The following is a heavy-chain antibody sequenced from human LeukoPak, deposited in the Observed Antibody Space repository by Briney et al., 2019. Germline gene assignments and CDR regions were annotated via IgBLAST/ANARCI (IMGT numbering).Heavy chain of an antibody. CDR2: ISGSGGST. J-gene: IGHJ4*02. D-gene: IGHD2-8*01. CDR1: EFTFSHAW. V-gene: IGHV3-23*01. CDR3: AKVYLMVYVFDY. Sequence: GGSLRLSCAASEFTFSHAWMSWVRQAPGKGLEWVSAISGSGGSTYYADSVKGRFTISRDNSKNTLYLQMNSLRAEDTAVYYCAKVYLMVYVFDYWGQGTLVTVSS.